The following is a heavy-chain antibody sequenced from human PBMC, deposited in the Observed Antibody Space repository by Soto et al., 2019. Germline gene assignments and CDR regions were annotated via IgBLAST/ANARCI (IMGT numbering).Heavy chain of an antibody. CDR1: GYSFTTYW. Sequence: PGESLKISCVGSGYSFTTYWIAWVRQMPGKGLEWMGIIYPGDSDTRYSPSFQGQVTISADKSLNTAYLQWSSLKASDTAMYYCARRLVDREFFDYWGQGTLVTVSS. D-gene: IGHD5-12*01. CDR3: ARRLVDREFFDY. J-gene: IGHJ4*02. V-gene: IGHV5-51*01. CDR2: IYPGDSDT.